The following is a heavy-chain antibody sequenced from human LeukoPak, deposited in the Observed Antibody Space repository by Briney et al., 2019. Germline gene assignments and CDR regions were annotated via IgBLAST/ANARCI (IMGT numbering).Heavy chain of an antibody. V-gene: IGHV4-39*01. CDR3: ARLRDSGSYYSFDY. Sequence: KPSETLSLTCTVSGGSISSSSYYWGWIRQPPGKGLEWIGSIYYSGSTYYNPSLKSRVTISVDTSKNQFSLKLSSVTAADTAVYYCARLRDSGSYYSFDYWGQGTLVTVSS. CDR2: IYYSGST. CDR1: GGSISSSSYY. J-gene: IGHJ4*02. D-gene: IGHD1-26*01.